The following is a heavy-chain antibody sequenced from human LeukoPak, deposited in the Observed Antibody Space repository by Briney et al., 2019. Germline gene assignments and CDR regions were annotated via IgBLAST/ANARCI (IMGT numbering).Heavy chain of an antibody. J-gene: IGHJ5*02. V-gene: IGHV4-39*07. CDR3: ARAYRSSWYANWFDP. Sequence: SETLSLTCTVSGGSISSSSYYWGWIRQSPGKGLEWIGSMYYSGNTYYNPSLKSRVTISVDTSKNQFSLKLSSVTAADTAVYFCARAYRSSWYANWFDPWGQGTLVTVSS. CDR2: MYYSGNT. CDR1: GGSISSSSYY. D-gene: IGHD6-13*01.